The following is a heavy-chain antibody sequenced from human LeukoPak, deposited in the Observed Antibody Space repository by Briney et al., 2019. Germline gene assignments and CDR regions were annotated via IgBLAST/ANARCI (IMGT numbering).Heavy chain of an antibody. Sequence: ASVKVSCKASGYTFTSYDINWVRQATGQGLEWMGWMNPNSGNTGYAQKFQGRVTMTTDTSASTAYMELSSLRSEDTAVYYCARLSSHYGDYKVDPWGQGTLVTVSS. CDR2: MNPNSGNT. V-gene: IGHV1-8*01. CDR1: GYTFTSYD. J-gene: IGHJ5*02. D-gene: IGHD4-17*01. CDR3: ARLSSHYGDYKVDP.